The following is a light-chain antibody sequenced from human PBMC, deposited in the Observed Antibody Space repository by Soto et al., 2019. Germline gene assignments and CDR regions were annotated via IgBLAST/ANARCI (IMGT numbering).Light chain of an antibody. CDR1: QDISNY. Sequence: DIRMTHSPSSVSASVRDRVTITCQASQDISNYLNWYQQKPGKAPKVLIYDASNLGTGVPSRFSGSGSGTDFTFSISSLQPEDFATYYCQQSYNGLFTFGPGTIVDIK. J-gene: IGKJ3*01. V-gene: IGKV1-33*01. CDR2: DAS. CDR3: QQSYNGLFT.